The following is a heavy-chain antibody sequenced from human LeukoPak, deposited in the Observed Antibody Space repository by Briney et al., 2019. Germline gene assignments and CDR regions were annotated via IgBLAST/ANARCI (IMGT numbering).Heavy chain of an antibody. CDR2: IRYDGSNN. CDR1: GFTFSTYG. D-gene: IGHD6-19*01. V-gene: IGHV3-30*02. Sequence: PGWSLRLSCAAAGFTFSTYGIHWVRQAPGMGLEGVAFIRYDGSNNYYSDSVKGRFTISRDNFMNTVYLQMNSLRPEDTAVYYCAKEGYSSGWYEDYWGQGTLVTVSS. J-gene: IGHJ4*02. CDR3: AKEGYSSGWYEDY.